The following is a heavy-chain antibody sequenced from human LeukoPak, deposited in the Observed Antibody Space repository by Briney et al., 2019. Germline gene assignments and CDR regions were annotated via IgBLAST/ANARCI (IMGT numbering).Heavy chain of an antibody. D-gene: IGHD6-19*01. Sequence: GGSLRLSCAASGFTFSSYSMNWVRQAPGKGLDWVSSISSTSTYILYADSVKDRFTISRDNARNSLYLQMNSLRAEDTAVYYCARFETVAAKPIEHWGPGTLVTVSS. J-gene: IGHJ1*01. V-gene: IGHV3-21*01. CDR2: ISSTSTYI. CDR1: GFTFSSYS. CDR3: ARFETVAAKPIEH.